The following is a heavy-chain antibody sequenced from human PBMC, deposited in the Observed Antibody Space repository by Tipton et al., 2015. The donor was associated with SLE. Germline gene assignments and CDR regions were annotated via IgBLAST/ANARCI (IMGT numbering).Heavy chain of an antibody. Sequence: SLRLSCAASGFTFSSYTMNWVRQAPGKGLEWVSSISSSSSYIYYADSVKGRFTISRDNAKNSLYLQMNSLRAEDTAVYYCARSRRDDFWSGYPYYFDYWGQGTLVTVSS. J-gene: IGHJ4*02. V-gene: IGHV3-21*01. D-gene: IGHD3-3*01. CDR2: ISSSSSYI. CDR1: GFTFSSYT. CDR3: ARSRRDDFWSGYPYYFDY.